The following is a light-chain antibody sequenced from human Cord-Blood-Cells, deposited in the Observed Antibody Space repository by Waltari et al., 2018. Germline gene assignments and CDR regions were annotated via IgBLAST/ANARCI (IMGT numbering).Light chain of an antibody. Sequence: AIRMTQPPSSFSASTGDRVTLTCRASQGISSYLAWYQQKPGKAPKLLIYAASTLQSGVPSRFSGSGSGTDFTLTISCLQSEDFATYYCQQYYSYPRTFGQGTKVEIK. J-gene: IGKJ1*01. CDR1: QGISSY. CDR2: AAS. V-gene: IGKV1-8*01. CDR3: QQYYSYPRT.